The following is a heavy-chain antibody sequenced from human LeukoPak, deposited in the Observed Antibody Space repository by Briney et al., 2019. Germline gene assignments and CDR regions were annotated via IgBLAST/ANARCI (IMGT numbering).Heavy chain of an antibody. Sequence: ASVKVSCKASGYSFSSFGISWVRQAPGQGLEWMGWISAYNGNTNYAQKLQGRVTMTTDTSTSTAYMELRSLRSDDTAVYYCARVDTAMVTADYWGQGTLVTVSS. V-gene: IGHV1-18*01. D-gene: IGHD5-18*01. CDR1: GYSFSSFG. CDR2: ISAYNGNT. J-gene: IGHJ4*02. CDR3: ARVDTAMVTADY.